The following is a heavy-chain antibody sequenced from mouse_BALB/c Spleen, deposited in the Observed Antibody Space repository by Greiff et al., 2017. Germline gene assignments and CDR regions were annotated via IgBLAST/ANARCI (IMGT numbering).Heavy chain of an antibody. CDR1: GYTFTDYY. CDR3: ARRLLSPDY. V-gene: IGHV1-77*01. J-gene: IGHJ4*01. Sequence: QVQLQQSGAELARPGASVKLSCKASGYTFTDYYINWVKQRTGPGLEWIGEIYPGSGNTYYNEKFKGKATLTADKSSSTAYMQLSSLTSEDSAVYFCARRLLSPDYWGQGTSVTVSS. D-gene: IGHD1-2*01. CDR2: IYPGSGNT.